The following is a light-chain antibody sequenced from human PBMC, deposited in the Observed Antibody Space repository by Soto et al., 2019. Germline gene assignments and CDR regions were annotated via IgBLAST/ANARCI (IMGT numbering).Light chain of an antibody. CDR3: QQYGSSQWT. J-gene: IGKJ1*01. CDR1: QSVSSSY. CDR2: GAS. Sequence: EIVLTQSPGTLSLSPGERATLSCRASQSVSSSYLAWYQQRPGQAPRLLIYGASSRATGIPDRFSGSGSGKDFTLTISRLEPDDFAVYYWQQYGSSQWTFGQGTRVEI. V-gene: IGKV3-20*01.